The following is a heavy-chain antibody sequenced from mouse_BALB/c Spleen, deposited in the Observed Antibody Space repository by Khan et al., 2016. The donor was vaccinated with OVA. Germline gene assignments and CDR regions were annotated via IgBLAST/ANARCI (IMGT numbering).Heavy chain of an antibody. CDR2: IYPGSGYT. V-gene: IGHV1-77*01. Sequence: QVQLQQSGPDLVKPRASVKMSCKASGYTFTDFLISWVKQRPGQGLEWIGEIYPGSGYTYYNEKYRGKAILTSDKSSNTAYMPLNSLTSEESAVDFCARAGYGGFAYWGQGALVTVSA. D-gene: IGHD3-2*02. CDR1: GYTFTDFL. J-gene: IGHJ3*01. CDR3: ARAGYGGFAY.